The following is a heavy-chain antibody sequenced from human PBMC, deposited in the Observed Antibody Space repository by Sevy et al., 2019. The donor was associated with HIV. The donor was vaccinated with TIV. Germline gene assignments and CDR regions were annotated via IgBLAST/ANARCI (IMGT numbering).Heavy chain of an antibody. Sequence: ASVKVYCKASGYRFTSYAKNWVRQAPGQGLEWMGWINANTGKPTYAQGFTGRFVFSLDTSINTAYLHISSLKAEDTAVYYCAKGRPGSGFAGAAAGDWGQGARLTLSS. CDR1: GYRFTSYA. J-gene: IGHJ4*02. CDR3: AKGRPGSGFAGAAAGD. D-gene: IGHD6-13*01. CDR2: INANTGKP. V-gene: IGHV7-4-1*02.